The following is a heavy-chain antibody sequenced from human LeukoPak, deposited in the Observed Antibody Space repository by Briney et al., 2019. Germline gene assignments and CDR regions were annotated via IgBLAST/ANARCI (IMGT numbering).Heavy chain of an antibody. J-gene: IGHJ4*02. CDR2: IDYSGST. CDR3: ARTASTVTTAIDY. CDR1: GGSISGYC. Sequence: PSETLSLTCTVSGGSISGYCWSWIRQPPGKGLEWIGYIDYSGSTNYNPSLKSRVTISVDTSKNQFSLRLRYVTAADTAVYYCARTASTVTTAIDYWGQGTLVTVSS. D-gene: IGHD4-17*01. V-gene: IGHV4-59*01.